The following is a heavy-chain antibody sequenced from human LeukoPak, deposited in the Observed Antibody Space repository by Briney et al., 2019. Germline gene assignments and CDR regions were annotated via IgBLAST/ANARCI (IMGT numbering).Heavy chain of an antibody. V-gene: IGHV3-23*01. Sequence: PGGSLRLSCAASGVTFSSYAMSWVRQAPGKELEWVSAISTSGGSTYYADSVKGRFTISRDNAKNSLYLQMNSLRAEDTAVYYCAREHPIVSPFDYWGQGTLVTVSS. CDR1: GVTFSSYA. D-gene: IGHD3-22*01. CDR2: ISTSGGST. J-gene: IGHJ4*02. CDR3: AREHPIVSPFDY.